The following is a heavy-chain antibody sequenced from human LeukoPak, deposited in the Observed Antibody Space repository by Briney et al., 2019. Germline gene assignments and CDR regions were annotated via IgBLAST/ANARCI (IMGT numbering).Heavy chain of an antibody. D-gene: IGHD3-10*01. CDR3: ASILRSSSGYYFDY. Sequence: GGSLRLSCAASGXTFSSYSVNWVRQAPGKGLEWVSSISSSSSYIYYADSVKGRFTISRDNAKNSLYLQMNSLRAEDTAVYYCASILRSSSGYYFDYWGQGTLVTVSS. CDR1: GXTFSSYS. CDR2: ISSSSSYI. J-gene: IGHJ4*02. V-gene: IGHV3-21*01.